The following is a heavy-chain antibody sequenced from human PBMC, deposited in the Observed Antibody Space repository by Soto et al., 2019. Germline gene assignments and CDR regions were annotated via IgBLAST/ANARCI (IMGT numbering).Heavy chain of an antibody. J-gene: IGHJ4*02. CDR2: IKSKTDGGTT. Sequence: GGSLRLSCAASGFTFSNAWMSWVRQAPGKGLEWVGRIKSKTDGGTTDYAAPVKGRFTISRDDSKNTLYLQMNSLKTEDTAVYYCTTGLDYWADAVDDYWGQGTLVTVSS. V-gene: IGHV3-15*01. D-gene: IGHD2-8*02. CDR3: TTGLDYWADAVDDY. CDR1: GFTFSNAW.